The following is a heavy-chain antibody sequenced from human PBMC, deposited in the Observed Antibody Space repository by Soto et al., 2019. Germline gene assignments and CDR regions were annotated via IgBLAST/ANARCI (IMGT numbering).Heavy chain of an antibody. CDR3: ASLRIPRGGNYYYMDV. Sequence: GASVKVSCKASGYTLTSYDINWVRQATGQGLEWMGWMNPNSGNTGYAQKFQGRVTMTRNTSISTAYMELSSLRSEDTAVYYCASLRIPRGGNYYYMDVWGKGTTVTVSS. D-gene: IGHD3-16*01. CDR1: GYTLTSYD. J-gene: IGHJ6*03. V-gene: IGHV1-8*01. CDR2: MNPNSGNT.